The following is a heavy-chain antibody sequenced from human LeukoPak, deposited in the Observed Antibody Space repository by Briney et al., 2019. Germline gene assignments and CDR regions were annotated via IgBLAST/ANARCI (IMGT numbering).Heavy chain of an antibody. CDR2: ISGNGDIT. J-gene: IGHJ4*02. V-gene: IGHV3-23*01. D-gene: IGHD2-15*01. CDR1: RFTFNTYA. CDR3: ARVKRDCSGGTCYSYDY. Sequence: PGGSLRLSCAASRFTFNTYAVNWVRQAPGKGLEWVSAISGNGDITYYADSVRGRFTISRDNSKNTLYPQMNSLRAEDTAVYYCARVKRDCSGGTCYSYDYWGQGTLVTVSS.